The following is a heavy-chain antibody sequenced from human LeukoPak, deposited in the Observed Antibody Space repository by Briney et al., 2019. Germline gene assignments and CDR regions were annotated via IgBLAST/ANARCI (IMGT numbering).Heavy chain of an antibody. CDR3: ARSSKYSGYDDDY. CDR1: GFTISNNY. Sequence: PGGSLRLSYAASGFTISNNYIRWLRQAPGKGLEWVSHIYSGGFTQFAGSVRGRFTMSRDSSKNTLYLQMNSLRAEDTAVYYCARSSKYSGYDDDYWGQGTLVTVSS. J-gene: IGHJ4*02. CDR2: IYSGGFT. V-gene: IGHV3-66*01. D-gene: IGHD5-12*01.